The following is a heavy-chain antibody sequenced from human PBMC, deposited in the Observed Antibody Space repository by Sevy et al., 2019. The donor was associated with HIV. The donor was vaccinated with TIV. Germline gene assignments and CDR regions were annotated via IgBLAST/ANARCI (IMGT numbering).Heavy chain of an antibody. CDR3: AXALAAXASX. V-gene: IGHV3-7*01. CDR1: XXXXXXXW. D-gene: IGHD6-25*01. J-gene: IGHJ4*02. CDR2: IXXXXXEX. Sequence: GGSLRLSCAAXXXXXXXXWMXXXRXAXXXXLEXXXXIXXXXXEXYCVDSVKGRFTISRDNAKNSMHLQMNSLRAEDTXXXXCAXALAAXASXWGQGTLVTVSS.